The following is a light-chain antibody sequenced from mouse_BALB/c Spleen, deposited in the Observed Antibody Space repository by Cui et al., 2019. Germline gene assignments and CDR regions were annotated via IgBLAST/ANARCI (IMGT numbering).Light chain of an antibody. J-gene: IGKJ1*01. CDR3: QQGQNNPRT. CDR2: KAS. CDR1: QNINVW. V-gene: IGKV11-125*01. Sequence: QINQSPSGLSASLGNTITLTCHASQNINVWLSWYQQKPGKIPKLLIYKASNLQTGVPSRFCGSGSRTGFTLTSSSLQPEDIATYYCQQGQNNPRTFGGGTKLEIK.